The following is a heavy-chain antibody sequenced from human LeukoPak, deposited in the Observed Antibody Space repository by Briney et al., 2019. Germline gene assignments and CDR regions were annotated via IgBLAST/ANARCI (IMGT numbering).Heavy chain of an antibody. J-gene: IGHJ4*02. CDR2: INPNNGDR. D-gene: IGHD6-19*01. V-gene: IGHV1-2*02. CDR3: AKWGTIAVAKEAFDI. Sequence: ASVKVSCKASGNTFMDFYIHWVRQAPGQGLEWMGWINPNNGDRKYTERFQGRVTMTRDTSMRTAYMELSSLRSDDTAVYYCAKWGTIAVAKEAFDIWGQGTLVTVSS. CDR1: GNTFMDFY.